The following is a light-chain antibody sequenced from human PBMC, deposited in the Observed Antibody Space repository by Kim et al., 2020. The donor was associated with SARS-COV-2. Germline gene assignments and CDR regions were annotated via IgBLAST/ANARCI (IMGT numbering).Light chain of an antibody. CDR1: SSNIGAGYD. V-gene: IGLV1-40*01. J-gene: IGLJ2*01. CDR3: QSYDSSLSGSV. CDR2: GNS. Sequence: QRVTISYTGGSSNIGAGYDVHGYQQLPGTAPKLLIYGNSNRPSGVPDRFSGSKSGTSASLAITGLQAEDEADYYCQSYDSSLSGSVFGGGTKLTVL.